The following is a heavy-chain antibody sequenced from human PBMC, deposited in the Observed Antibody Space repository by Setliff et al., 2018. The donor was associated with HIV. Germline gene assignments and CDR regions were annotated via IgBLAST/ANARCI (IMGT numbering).Heavy chain of an antibody. D-gene: IGHD2-2*01. Sequence: ASGPTLVNPTETLTLTCTFSGFSLNTAGMSVSWVRQPPGKGLEWIGEIYHSEYTNYNASLKSRVSMSVDKSKNQFSLKLTSVTAADTAVYYCARGHCSGTNCYGVDYYGMDVWGQGTTVTVSS. CDR1: GFSLNTAGM. V-gene: IGHV4-4*02. CDR2: IYHSEYT. J-gene: IGHJ6*02. CDR3: ARGHCSGTNCYGVDYYGMDV.